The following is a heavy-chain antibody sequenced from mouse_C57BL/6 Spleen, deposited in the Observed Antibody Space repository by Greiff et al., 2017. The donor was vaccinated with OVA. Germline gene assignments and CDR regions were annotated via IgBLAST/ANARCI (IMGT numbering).Heavy chain of an antibody. D-gene: IGHD1-1*01. CDR3: ARPFYYGSSYAWYFDV. CDR2: IWWDDDK. CDR1: GFSLSTFGMG. V-gene: IGHV8-8*01. Sequence: QVQLQQSGPGILQPSQTLSLTCSFSGFSLSTFGMGVGWIRQPSGKGLEWLAHIWWDDDKYYNPALKSRLTISKDTSKNQVFLKIANVDTADTATYYCARPFYYGSSYAWYFDVWGTGTTVTVSS. J-gene: IGHJ1*03.